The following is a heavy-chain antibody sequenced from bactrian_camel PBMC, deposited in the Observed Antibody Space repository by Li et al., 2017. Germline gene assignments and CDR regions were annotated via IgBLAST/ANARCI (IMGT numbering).Heavy chain of an antibody. CDR2: IDIYGRT. J-gene: IGHJ4*01. V-gene: IGHV3S53*01. CDR1: EATHC. Sequence: HVQLVESGGGSVQAGGSLRLSCAGAEATHCMGWFRQFPRKEREGVATIDIYGRTTYADSMKGRVTISKDEAENMVYLQMNGLKPEDTAVYYCGGGSYYSDSGENYWGQGTQVTVS. CDR3: GGGSYYSDSGENY. D-gene: IGHD4*01.